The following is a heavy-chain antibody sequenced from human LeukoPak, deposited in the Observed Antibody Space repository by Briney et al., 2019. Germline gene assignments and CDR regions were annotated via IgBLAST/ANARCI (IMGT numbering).Heavy chain of an antibody. Sequence: GGSLRLSCAASGFTFSSYGMHWVRQAPCKGLEWVAFIRYDGSNKYYADSVKGRFTISRDNSKNTLYLQMNSLRAEDTAVYYCAKSGRHDFWSGYLSFDYWGQGTLVTVSS. J-gene: IGHJ4*02. D-gene: IGHD3-3*01. CDR1: GFTFSSYG. CDR3: AKSGRHDFWSGYLSFDY. CDR2: IRYDGSNK. V-gene: IGHV3-30*02.